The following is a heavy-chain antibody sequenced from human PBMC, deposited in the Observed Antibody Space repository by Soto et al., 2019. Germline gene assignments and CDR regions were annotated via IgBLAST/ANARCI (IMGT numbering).Heavy chain of an antibody. J-gene: IGHJ3*02. CDR3: ARGREYFDRGAFDI. Sequence: QVQLQQWGAGLLKPSETLSLTCAVYGGSFSSYYWSWIRQPPGKGLEWIGEINHSGGTYYNPSLKSRVTISVDTSKNQFSLKLSSVTAADTAVYYCARGREYFDRGAFDIWGQGTMVTVSS. CDR1: GGSFSSYY. V-gene: IGHV4-34*01. D-gene: IGHD2-2*01. CDR2: INHSGGT.